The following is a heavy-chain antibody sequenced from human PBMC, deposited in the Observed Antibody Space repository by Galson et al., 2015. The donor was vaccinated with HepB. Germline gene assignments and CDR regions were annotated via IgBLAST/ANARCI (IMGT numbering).Heavy chain of an antibody. CDR1: GYTLTELS. V-gene: IGHV1-24*01. Sequence: SVKVSCKVSGYTLTELSMHWVRQAPGKGLEWMGGFDPEDGETIYAQKFQGRVTMTEDTSTDTAYMELSSLRSEDTAVYYCARGGGSGSYALGDFDYWGQGTLVTVSS. J-gene: IGHJ4*02. CDR3: ARGGGSGSYALGDFDY. CDR2: FDPEDGET. D-gene: IGHD1-26*01.